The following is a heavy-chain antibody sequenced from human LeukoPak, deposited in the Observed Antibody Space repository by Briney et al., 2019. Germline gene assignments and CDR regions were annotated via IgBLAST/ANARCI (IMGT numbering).Heavy chain of an antibody. D-gene: IGHD4/OR15-4a*01. CDR2: IYYNGNT. V-gene: IGHV4-39*01. J-gene: IGHJ4*02. CDR3: ARRAGAYSHPYDY. CDR1: GGSINNSSYF. Sequence: SETLSLTCTVSGGSINNSSYFWGWIRQSPGKGLEWIGCIYYNGNTYYNPSLKSRLSISIDTSKNQFALKLSSVTAADTAVYYCARRAGAYSHPYDYWGQGTLVTVSS.